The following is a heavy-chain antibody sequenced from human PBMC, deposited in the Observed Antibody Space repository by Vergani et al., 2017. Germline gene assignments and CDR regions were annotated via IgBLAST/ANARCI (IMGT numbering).Heavy chain of an antibody. V-gene: IGHV7-4-1*02. CDR2: INTKSGNP. D-gene: IGHD6-19*01. CDR1: GYTFTNYP. J-gene: IGHJ6*02. Sequence: QVQLLQSGSELKKPGASVRISCEASGYTFTNYPLIWVRQAPGQGLEVMGWINTKSGNPTYAPGFTGRFVFSLDTSVSTAYLQISGLKAEASAVYYSARGRQWRLTEYLYGMDVWGQGTTVTVSS. CDR3: ARGRQWRLTEYLYGMDV.